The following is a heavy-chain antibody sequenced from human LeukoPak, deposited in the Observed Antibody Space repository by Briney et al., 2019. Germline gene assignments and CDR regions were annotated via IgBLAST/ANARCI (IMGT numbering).Heavy chain of an antibody. J-gene: IGHJ4*02. D-gene: IGHD6-19*01. V-gene: IGHV1-46*01. CDR2: INPSGGST. CDR3: ARDPAVAGQGY. CDR1: GYTFTSYY. Sequence: GASVKVSCKASGYTFTSYYMHWVRQAPGQGLEWMGIINPSGGSTSYAQKFQGRVTMTRDTSTSTAYMELSSLRSEDTAVYYCARDPAVAGQGYWGQGTLVTVSS.